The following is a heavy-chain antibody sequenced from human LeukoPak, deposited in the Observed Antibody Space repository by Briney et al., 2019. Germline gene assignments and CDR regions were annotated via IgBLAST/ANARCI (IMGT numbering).Heavy chain of an antibody. CDR2: ISSDSNTI. CDR3: ARARDFDY. Sequence: CVXXGXTXSXXSINWXXXAXXXGLDWVSYISSDSNTIYYADSVKGRFTISRDNSKNTLYLQMNSLRAEDTAVYYCARARDFDYWGQGTLVTVSS. V-gene: IGHV3-48*01. J-gene: IGHJ4*02. CDR1: GXTXSXXS.